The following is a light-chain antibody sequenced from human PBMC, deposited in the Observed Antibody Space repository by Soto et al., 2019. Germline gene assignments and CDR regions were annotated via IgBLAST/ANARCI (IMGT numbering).Light chain of an antibody. Sequence: EIVLTQSPATLSLSPGERATLSCRASQSVSSYLAWYQQKPGQAPRLLIYDASNRATGIPARFSGSGSGTDFTLTISSIETEDFAVYYCQQWRTFGPGTKVDIK. J-gene: IGKJ3*01. V-gene: IGKV3-11*01. CDR3: QQWRT. CDR1: QSVSSY. CDR2: DAS.